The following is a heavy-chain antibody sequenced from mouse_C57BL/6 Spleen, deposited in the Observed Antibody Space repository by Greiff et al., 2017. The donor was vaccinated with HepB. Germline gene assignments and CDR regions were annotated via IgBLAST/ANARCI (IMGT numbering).Heavy chain of an antibody. V-gene: IGHV12-3*01. D-gene: IGHD1-1*02. CDR3: AGDRGGYRYFDV. J-gene: IGHJ1*03. CDR1: GFPITSGYY. CDR2: ITHSGET. Sequence: VKLMESGPGLVKPSPSLFLSCSITGFPITSGYYWIWIRQSPGKPLEWMGYITHSGETFYNPSLQSPISITRETSKNQFFLQLNSVTTEDTAMYYCAGDRGGYRYFDVWGTGTTVTVSS.